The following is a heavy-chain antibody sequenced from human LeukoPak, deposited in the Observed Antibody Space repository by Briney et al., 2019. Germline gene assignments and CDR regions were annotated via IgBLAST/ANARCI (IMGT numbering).Heavy chain of an antibody. J-gene: IGHJ6*03. CDR2: INHSGST. CDR1: GGSFSGYY. Sequence: KPSETLSLTCGVYGGSFSGYYWSWIRQPPGKGLEWVGEINHSGSTNYNPSLKSRVTISVDTSKNQFSLKLSSVTAADTAVYYCARGGGYYYYYMDVWGKGTTATVSS. V-gene: IGHV4-34*01. CDR3: ARGGGYYYYYMDV.